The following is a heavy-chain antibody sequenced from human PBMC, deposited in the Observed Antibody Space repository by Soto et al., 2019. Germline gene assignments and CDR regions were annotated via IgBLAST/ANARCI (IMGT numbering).Heavy chain of an antibody. CDR3: ARIPRNCSSSTCHPYYGMDV. J-gene: IGHJ6*02. Sequence: GGSLRLSCAASGFTVSSNYMSWVRQAPGKGLEWVSVIYSGGSTYYADSVKGRFTISRDNSKNTLYLQMNSLRAEDTAVYYCARIPRNCSSSTCHPYYGMDVWGQGTTVTVSS. V-gene: IGHV3-66*01. D-gene: IGHD2-2*01. CDR1: GFTVSSNY. CDR2: IYSGGST.